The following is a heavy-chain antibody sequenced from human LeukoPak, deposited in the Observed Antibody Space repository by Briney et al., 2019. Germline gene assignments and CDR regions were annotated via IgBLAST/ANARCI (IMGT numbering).Heavy chain of an antibody. V-gene: IGHV1-69*04. CDR1: GGTFSSYA. CDR2: IIPILGIA. Sequence: ASVKVSCKASGGTFSSYAISWVRQAPGQGLEWMGRIIPILGIANYAQKFQGRVTITADKSTSTAYMELSSLRSEDTAVYYCAAPPITIFGVVPHFQHWGQGTLVTVSS. D-gene: IGHD3-3*01. CDR3: AAPPITIFGVVPHFQH. J-gene: IGHJ1*01.